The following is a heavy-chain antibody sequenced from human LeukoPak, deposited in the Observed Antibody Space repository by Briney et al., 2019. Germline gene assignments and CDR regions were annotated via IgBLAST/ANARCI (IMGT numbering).Heavy chain of an antibody. CDR1: GGSISSGSYY. J-gene: IGHJ6*03. CDR3: ARDGPSSTSYYYYYYMDV. D-gene: IGHD2-2*01. V-gene: IGHV4-61*02. CDR2: IYTSGST. Sequence: SETLSLTCTVSGGSISSGSYYWSWIRQPAGKGLEWIGRIYTSGSTNYNPSLKSRVTISVDTSKNQFSLKLSSVTAADTAVYYCARDGPSSTSYYYYYYMDVWGKGTTVTVSS.